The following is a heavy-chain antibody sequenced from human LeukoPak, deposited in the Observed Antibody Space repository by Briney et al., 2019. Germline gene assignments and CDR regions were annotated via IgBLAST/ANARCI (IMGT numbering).Heavy chain of an antibody. CDR3: ARAKGGRDGYNWGFEY. CDR2: IYPGDSNT. Sequence: GESLKISCKGSGYSFTNYWIGWVRQMPGKGLEWMGIIYPGDSNTKYSPSFQGQVTISADRSISTAYLQWSGLKASDTAMYYCARAKGGRDGYNWGFEYWGQGTLVTVSS. D-gene: IGHD5-24*01. J-gene: IGHJ4*02. CDR1: GYSFTNYW. V-gene: IGHV5-51*01.